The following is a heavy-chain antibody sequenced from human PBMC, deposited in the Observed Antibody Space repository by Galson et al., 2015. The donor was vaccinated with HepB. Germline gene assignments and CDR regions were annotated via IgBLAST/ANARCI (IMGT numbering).Heavy chain of an antibody. D-gene: IGHD6-13*01. J-gene: IGHJ4*02. CDR1: GGTFNRYT. CDR3: ARTPYSSSWYDY. CDR2: IIPSFGLA. Sequence: SVKVSCKDPGGTFNRYTISWVRRAPGQGLKWMGRIIPSFGLANYAQEFQGRVTITADKSTATVYMEVSSLRSEDTAVYYCARTPYSSSWYDYWGQGTLVTVSS. V-gene: IGHV1-69*02.